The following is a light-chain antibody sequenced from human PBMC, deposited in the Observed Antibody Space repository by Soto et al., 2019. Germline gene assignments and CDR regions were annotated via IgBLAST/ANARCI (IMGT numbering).Light chain of an antibody. CDR1: STDVGGHDF. CDR3: SSYTSGSTPVV. Sequence: QSALTQPASVSGSPGQSITISCTGTSTDVGGHDFVSWYQQHPGKAPKLMIYEVTKRPSGVSNRFSGSKSGNTASLTISGLQAEDEADYYCSSYTSGSTPVVFGGGTKVTVL. CDR2: EVT. V-gene: IGLV2-14*01. J-gene: IGLJ2*01.